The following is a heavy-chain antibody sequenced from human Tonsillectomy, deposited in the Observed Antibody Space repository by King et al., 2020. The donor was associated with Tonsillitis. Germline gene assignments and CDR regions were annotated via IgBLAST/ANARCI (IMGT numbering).Heavy chain of an antibody. J-gene: IGHJ3*02. V-gene: IGHV3-43D*03. CDR2: ISWDGGST. D-gene: IGHD3-22*01. CDR1: GFTFDDYA. Sequence: VQLVESGGVVVQPGGSLRLSCAASGFTFDDYAMHWVRQAPGKGLEWVSLISWDGGSTYYADSVKGRFTISRDNSKNSLYLQMNSLRAEDTALYSCAKDMVPYYDSSGYSGAFDIWGQGTMVTVSS. CDR3: AKDMVPYYDSSGYSGAFDI.